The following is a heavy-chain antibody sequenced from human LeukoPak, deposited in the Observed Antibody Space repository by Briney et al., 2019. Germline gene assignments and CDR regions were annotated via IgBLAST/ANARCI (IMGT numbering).Heavy chain of an antibody. J-gene: IGHJ6*03. V-gene: IGHV3-23*01. CDR2: ILGSGIST. Sequence: GGSLRLSCAASGFTFSSYAMNWVRQATGKGLEWVAAILGSGISTYYADSVKGRFTISRDNSKNTLYLQMNSLRGEDTAVYYCGTPQSPSRGFYMDVWGKGTTVTVSS. CDR1: GFTFSSYA. CDR3: GTPQSPSRGFYMDV.